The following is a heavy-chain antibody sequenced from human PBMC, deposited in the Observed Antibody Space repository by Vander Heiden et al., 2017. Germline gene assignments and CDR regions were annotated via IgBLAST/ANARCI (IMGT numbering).Heavy chain of an antibody. V-gene: IGHV3-21*02. CDR1: GFTFSFYS. D-gene: IGHD5-12*01. CDR3: AREAGYSGYDYYYYYGMDV. CDR2: ISSNGTYI. Sequence: EVQLVESGGGLVKPGGSLRLSCTASGFTFSFYSLSWVRLAPGKGLEWVSSISSNGTYIFYADSVKGRFTISRDNAKNSLSLQMTSQRAEDTAVYYCAREAGYSGYDYYYYYGMDVWGQGTTVTVSS. J-gene: IGHJ6*02.